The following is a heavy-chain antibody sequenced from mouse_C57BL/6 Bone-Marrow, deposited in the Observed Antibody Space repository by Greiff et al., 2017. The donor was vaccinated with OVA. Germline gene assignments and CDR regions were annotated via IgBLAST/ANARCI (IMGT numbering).Heavy chain of an antibody. CDR3: ARDLDYGSLFAY. Sequence: EVQGVESGGGLVKPGGSLKLSCAASGFTFSSYAMSWVRQTPEKRLEWVATISDGGSYTYYPDNVKGRFTISRDNAKNNLYLQMSHLKSEDTAMYYCARDLDYGSLFAYWGQGTLVTVSA. J-gene: IGHJ3*01. CDR2: ISDGGSYT. D-gene: IGHD1-1*01. CDR1: GFTFSSYA. V-gene: IGHV5-4*01.